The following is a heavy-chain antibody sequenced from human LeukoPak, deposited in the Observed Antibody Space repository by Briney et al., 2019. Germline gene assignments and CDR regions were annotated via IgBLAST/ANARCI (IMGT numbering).Heavy chain of an antibody. CDR2: ISSSSSYI. D-gene: IGHD2-2*01. CDR1: GFTFSSYS. J-gene: IGHJ6*02. CDR3: ARDFVVVPAANRPYYYGMDV. Sequence: PGGSLRLSCAASGFTFSSYSMNWVRQAPGKGLEWVSSISSSSSYIYYADSVKGRFTISRDNAENSLYLQMNSLRAEDTAVYYCARDFVVVPAANRPYYYGMDVWGQGTTVTVSS. V-gene: IGHV3-21*01.